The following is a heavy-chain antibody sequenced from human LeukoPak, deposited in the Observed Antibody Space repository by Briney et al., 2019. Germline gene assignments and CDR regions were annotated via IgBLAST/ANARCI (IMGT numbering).Heavy chain of an antibody. V-gene: IGHV3-48*01. J-gene: IGHJ4*02. Sequence: GGSLRLSCAASGFTFSSYSMNWVRQAPGKGLEWVSYISSSSSTIYYADSVKGRFTISRDNSKNTLYLQMNSLRAEDTAVYYCAGTYYDILTGPDYWGQGTLVTVSS. CDR1: GFTFSSYS. CDR3: AGTYYDILTGPDY. CDR2: ISSSSSTI. D-gene: IGHD3-9*01.